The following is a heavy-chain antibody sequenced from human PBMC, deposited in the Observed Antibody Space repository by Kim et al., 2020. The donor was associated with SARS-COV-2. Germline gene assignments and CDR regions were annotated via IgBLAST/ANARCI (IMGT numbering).Heavy chain of an antibody. CDR3: ARDEDVVVVAATPKSDAFDI. J-gene: IGHJ3*02. D-gene: IGHD2-15*01. Sequence: ASVKVSCKASGYTFTSYGISWVRQAPGQGLEWMGWISAYNGNTNYAQKLQGRVTMTTDTSTSTAYMELRSLRSDDTAVYYGARDEDVVVVAATPKSDAFDIWSQGTMVTVSS. CDR2: ISAYNGNT. CDR1: GYTFTSYG. V-gene: IGHV1-18*04.